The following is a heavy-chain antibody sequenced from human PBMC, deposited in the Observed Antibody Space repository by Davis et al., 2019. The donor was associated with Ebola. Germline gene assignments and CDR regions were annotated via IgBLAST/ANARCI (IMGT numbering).Heavy chain of an antibody. Sequence: GESLKISCAASGFTFSSYWMHWVRQAPGKGLVWVSRINSDGSSTSYADSVKGRFTISRDSAKNTLYLQMNSLRAEDTAVYYCARDTVVTPDMFDYWGQGTLVTVSS. V-gene: IGHV3-74*01. CDR1: GFTFSSYW. D-gene: IGHD4-23*01. J-gene: IGHJ4*02. CDR2: INSDGSST. CDR3: ARDTVVTPDMFDY.